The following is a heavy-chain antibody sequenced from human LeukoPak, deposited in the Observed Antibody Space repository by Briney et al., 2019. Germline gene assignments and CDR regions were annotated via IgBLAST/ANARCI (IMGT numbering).Heavy chain of an antibody. CDR1: GYTFTCYY. Sequence: GASVKVSCKASGYTFTCYYMHWVRQAPGQGLEWMGWMNPNSGNTGYAQKFQGRVTMTRNTSISTAYMELSSLRSEDTAVYYCARGEARIDNWNDIDAFDIWGQGTMVTVSS. D-gene: IGHD1-20*01. V-gene: IGHV1-8*02. CDR3: ARGEARIDNWNDIDAFDI. J-gene: IGHJ3*02. CDR2: MNPNSGNT.